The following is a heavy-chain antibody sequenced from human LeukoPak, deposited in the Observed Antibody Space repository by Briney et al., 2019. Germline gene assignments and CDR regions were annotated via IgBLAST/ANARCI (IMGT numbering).Heavy chain of an antibody. CDR2: INHSGST. Sequence: SETLSLTCAVYGGSFSGYYWSWIRQPPGKGLEWIGEINHSGSTNYNPSLKSRVTISVDTSKTQFSLKLSSVTAADTAIYYCARVREGGSVWGSYRYSFYTDYWGQGTLVTVSS. V-gene: IGHV4-34*01. CDR3: ARVREGGSVWGSYRYSFYTDY. J-gene: IGHJ4*02. D-gene: IGHD3-16*02. CDR1: GGSFSGYY.